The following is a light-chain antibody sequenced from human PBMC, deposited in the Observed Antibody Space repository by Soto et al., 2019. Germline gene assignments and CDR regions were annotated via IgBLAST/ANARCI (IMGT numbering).Light chain of an antibody. CDR2: GAS. J-gene: IGKJ4*01. CDR1: QSVSSSY. Sequence: EIVLTQSPGTLSLSPGERATLSCRASQSVSSSYLAWYQQKPGQAPRLLIYGASSRATGIPDRFSGSGSGTDFTLTISRLEPEDFAVYSCQQYGSSPTFGVGTKVEIK. CDR3: QQYGSSPT. V-gene: IGKV3-20*01.